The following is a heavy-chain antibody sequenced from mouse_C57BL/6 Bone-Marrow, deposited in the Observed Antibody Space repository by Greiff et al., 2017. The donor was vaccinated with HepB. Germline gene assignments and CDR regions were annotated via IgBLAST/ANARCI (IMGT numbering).Heavy chain of an antibody. J-gene: IGHJ4*01. CDR2: IYPGSGNT. Sequence: QVQLQQSGAELVRPGASVKLSCKASGYTFTDYYINWVKQRPGQGLEWIARIYPGSGNTYYNEKFKGKATLTAEKSSSTAYMQLSSLTSEDSAVYVCARETMDYWGQGTSVTVSS. V-gene: IGHV1-76*01. CDR3: ARETMDY. CDR1: GYTFTDYY.